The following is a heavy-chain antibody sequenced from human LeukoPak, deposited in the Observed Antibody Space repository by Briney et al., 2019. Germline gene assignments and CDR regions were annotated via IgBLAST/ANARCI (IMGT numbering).Heavy chain of an antibody. Sequence: GGSLRLSCAASGFTFSTFAMSWVRQAPGKGLERVSVMSGSGGSGTYYADSVKGRFTIPRDNSKNTLFLEMNSLRAEDTALYFCAKGYYGGSATHFDSWGQGVMVTVSS. J-gene: IGHJ4*02. V-gene: IGHV3-23*01. CDR2: MSGSGGSGT. CDR1: GFTFSTFA. CDR3: AKGYYGGSATHFDS. D-gene: IGHD4-23*01.